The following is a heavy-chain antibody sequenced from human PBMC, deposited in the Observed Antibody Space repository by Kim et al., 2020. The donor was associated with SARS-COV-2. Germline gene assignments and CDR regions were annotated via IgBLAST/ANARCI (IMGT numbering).Heavy chain of an antibody. J-gene: IGHJ6*01. V-gene: IGHV3-9*01. CDR1: GFTFDDYA. Sequence: GGSLRLSCAASGFTFDDYAMHWVRQAPGKGLEWVSGISWNSGSIGYADSVKGRFTISRDNAKNSLYLQMNSLRAEDTALYYCAKDRGLGSSSWYGRDYY. CDR2: ISWNSGSI. CDR3: AKDRGLGSSSWYGRDYY. D-gene: IGHD6-13*01.